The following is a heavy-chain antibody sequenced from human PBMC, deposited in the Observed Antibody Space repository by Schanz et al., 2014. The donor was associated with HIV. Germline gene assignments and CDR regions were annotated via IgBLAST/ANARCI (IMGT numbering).Heavy chain of an antibody. J-gene: IGHJ6*02. V-gene: IGHV1-69*13. D-gene: IGHD3-3*02. Sequence: QVQLVQSGAEVKRPGASVKVSCKASGYPFTSYGITWVRQAPGQGLEWMGGIIPIFGTANYAQKFQGRVTIIADESTSTAYMELSSLRSADTAVYFCARAAFSSEYYYGMDVWGRGTTVTVSS. CDR1: GYPFTSYG. CDR3: ARAAFSSEYYYGMDV. CDR2: IIPIFGTA.